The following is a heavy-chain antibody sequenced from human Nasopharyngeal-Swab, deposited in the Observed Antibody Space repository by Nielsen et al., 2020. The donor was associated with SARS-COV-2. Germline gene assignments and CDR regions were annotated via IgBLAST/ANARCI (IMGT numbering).Heavy chain of an antibody. CDR2: INHSGST. CDR1: GGSFSGYY. V-gene: IGHV4-34*01. D-gene: IGHD1-7*01. CDR3: ARGRGRSNWNYADY. J-gene: IGHJ4*02. Sequence: GSLRLSCAVYGGSFSGYYWSWIRQPPGKGLEWIGEINHSGSTNYNPSLKSRVTISVDTSKNQFSLKLSSVTAADTAVYYCARGRGRSNWNYADYWGQGTLVTVSS.